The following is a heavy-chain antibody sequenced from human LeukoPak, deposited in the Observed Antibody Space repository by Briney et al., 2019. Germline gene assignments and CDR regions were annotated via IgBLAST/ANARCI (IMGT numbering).Heavy chain of an antibody. V-gene: IGHV4-61*02. Sequence: SETLSLTCTVSGGSISSGSYYWSWIQQPAGKGLEWIGRIYTSGSTNYNPSLKSRVTISVDTSKNQFSLKLRSVTAADTAVSYCARVPAGSSWSENTSKRYFDLWGRGTLVTVSS. J-gene: IGHJ2*01. CDR3: ARVPAGSSWSENTSKRYFDL. CDR1: GGSISSGSYY. D-gene: IGHD6-13*01. CDR2: IYTSGST.